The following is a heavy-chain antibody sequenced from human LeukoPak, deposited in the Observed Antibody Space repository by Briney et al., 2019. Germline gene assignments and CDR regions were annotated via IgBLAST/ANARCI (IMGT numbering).Heavy chain of an antibody. CDR2: IYYSGST. D-gene: IGHD6-19*01. CDR3: ARTLGIAVAVHFDY. J-gene: IGHJ4*02. Sequence: SETLSLTCTVSGGSISSYYWSWIRQPPGKGLEWIGYIYYSGSTNYNPSLKSRVTISVDTSKNQFSLKLSSVTAADTAVYYCARTLGIAVAVHFDYWGQGTLVTVSS. V-gene: IGHV4-59*08. CDR1: GGSISSYY.